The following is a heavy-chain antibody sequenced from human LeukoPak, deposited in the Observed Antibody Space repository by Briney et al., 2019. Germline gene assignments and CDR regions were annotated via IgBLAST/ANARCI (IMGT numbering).Heavy chain of an antibody. CDR1: GFTFSSYG. Sequence: GGSLRLSYAASGFTFSSYGMHWVRQAPGKGLEWVAVIWYDGSNKYYADSVKGRFTISRDNSKNTLYLQMNSLRAEDTAVYYCARSALSSGWYGFFSAGYYFDYWGQGTLVTVSS. D-gene: IGHD6-19*01. CDR2: IWYDGSNK. V-gene: IGHV3-33*01. J-gene: IGHJ4*02. CDR3: ARSALSSGWYGFFSAGYYFDY.